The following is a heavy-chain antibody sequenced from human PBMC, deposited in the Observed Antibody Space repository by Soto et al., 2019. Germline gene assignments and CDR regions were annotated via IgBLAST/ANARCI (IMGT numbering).Heavy chain of an antibody. J-gene: IGHJ6*02. Sequence: GGSLRLSCAASGFAFSSYTMNWVRQAPGKGLEWVSSISSSSTYIYDGDSVKGRFTISRDNARNSVFLQMNSLRVEDSAVYFCTRDRLLSGMDVWGQGTTVTVSS. D-gene: IGHD3-9*01. V-gene: IGHV3-21*01. CDR3: TRDRLLSGMDV. CDR1: GFAFSSYT. CDR2: ISSSSTYI.